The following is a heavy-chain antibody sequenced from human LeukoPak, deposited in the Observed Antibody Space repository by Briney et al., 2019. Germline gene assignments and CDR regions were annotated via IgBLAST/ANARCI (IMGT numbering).Heavy chain of an antibody. CDR2: IIPILGIA. D-gene: IGHD3-10*01. CDR3: ARDRSGSRNDAFDI. V-gene: IGHV1-69*04. J-gene: IGHJ3*02. Sequence: VASVKVSCKASGGTFSSYAISWVRQASGQGLEWMGRIIPILGIANYAQKFQGRVTITADKSTSTAYMELSSLRSEDTAVYYCARDRSGSRNDAFDIWGQGTMVTVSS. CDR1: GGTFSSYA.